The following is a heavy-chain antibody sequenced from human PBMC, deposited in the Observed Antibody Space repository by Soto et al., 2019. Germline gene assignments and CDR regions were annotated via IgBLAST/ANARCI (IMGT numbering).Heavy chain of an antibody. CDR3: AREAEGNDY. Sequence: VQVVESGGGVVQPGRSLRLSCATSGFTFSSYAMHWVRQAPGKGLEWVAVISYDGSDQYYADSVKARFTISRDNSKNTLYLQMNSLRGEDTAVYYCAREAEGNDYWGQGTLVTVSS. D-gene: IGHD3-10*01. V-gene: IGHV3-30-3*01. CDR1: GFTFSSYA. CDR2: ISYDGSDQ. J-gene: IGHJ4*02.